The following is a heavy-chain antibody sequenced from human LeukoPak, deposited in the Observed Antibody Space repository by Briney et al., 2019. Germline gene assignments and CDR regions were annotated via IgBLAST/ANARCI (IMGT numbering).Heavy chain of an antibody. CDR1: GGTFSSYA. J-gene: IGHJ4*02. V-gene: IGHV1-69*06. D-gene: IGHD5-24*01. CDR3: ARGSQYSGWPHGYNGYFDY. Sequence: SVKVSCKASGGTFSSYAISWVRQAPGQGLEWMGGIIPIFGTANYAQKFQGRVTITADKSTSTAYMELSSLRSEDTAVYYCARGSQYSGWPHGYNGYFDYWGQGTLVPVSS. CDR2: IIPIFGTA.